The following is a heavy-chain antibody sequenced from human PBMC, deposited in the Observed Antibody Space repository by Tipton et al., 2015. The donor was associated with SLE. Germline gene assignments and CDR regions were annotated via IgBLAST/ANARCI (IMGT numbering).Heavy chain of an antibody. CDR2: IYSGGYT. D-gene: IGHD2-21*01. Sequence: SLRLSCAASGFTVSRNYMSWVRQAPGKGLEWVSVIYSGGYTYYADSVQGRFTISRDNSKNTLYLQMNSLRPEDTAVYYCAKDLGHIVLIWGAMDFWGQGTTVTVSS. V-gene: IGHV3-53*05. J-gene: IGHJ6*02. CDR1: GFTVSRNY. CDR3: AKDLGHIVLIWGAMDF.